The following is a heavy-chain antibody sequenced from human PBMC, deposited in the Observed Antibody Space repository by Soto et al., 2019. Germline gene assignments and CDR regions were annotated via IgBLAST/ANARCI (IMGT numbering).Heavy chain of an antibody. CDR1: GFTFSSYG. J-gene: IGHJ4*02. V-gene: IGHV3-30*03. D-gene: IGHD1-26*01. CDR2: ISYDGSNK. Sequence: QVQLVESGGGVVQPGRSLRLSCAASGFTFSSYGMHWVRQAPGKGLEWVAVISYDGSNKYYADSVKGRFTISRDNSKNTLYLQMNSLRAEDTAVYYCASYSGSYSPFDYWGQGTLVTVSS. CDR3: ASYSGSYSPFDY.